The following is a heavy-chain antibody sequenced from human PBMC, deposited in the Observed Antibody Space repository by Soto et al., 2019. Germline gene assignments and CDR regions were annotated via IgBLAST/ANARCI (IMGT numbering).Heavy chain of an antibody. D-gene: IGHD3-22*01. CDR3: AKPPNYYDSSGYYDY. J-gene: IGHJ4*02. CDR2: INSDGSST. V-gene: IGHV3-74*01. Sequence: EVQLVESGGGLVQPGGSLRLSCAASGFTFSSYWMHWVRQAPEKGLVWVSRINSDGSSTSYADSVKGRFTISRDNAKNTLYLQMNSLRAEDTAVYYCAKPPNYYDSSGYYDYWGQGTLVTVSS. CDR1: GFTFSSYW.